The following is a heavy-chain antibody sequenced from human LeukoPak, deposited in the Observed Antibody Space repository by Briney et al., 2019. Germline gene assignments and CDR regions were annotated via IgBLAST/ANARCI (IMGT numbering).Heavy chain of an antibody. CDR2: IYYSGST. CDR3: AGTYYDFWSGYPRANNWFDP. J-gene: IGHJ5*02. CDR1: GGSISSSSYY. Sequence: PSETLSLTCTVSGGSISSSSYYWGWIRQPPGKGLEWIGSIYYSGSTYYNPSLKSRVTISVDTSKNQFSLKLSSVTAAGTAVYYCAGTYYDFWSGYPRANNWFDPWGQGTLVTVSS. D-gene: IGHD3-3*01. V-gene: IGHV4-39*01.